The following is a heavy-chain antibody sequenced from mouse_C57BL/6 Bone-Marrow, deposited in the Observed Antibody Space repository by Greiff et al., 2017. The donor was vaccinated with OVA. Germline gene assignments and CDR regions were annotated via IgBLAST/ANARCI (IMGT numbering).Heavy chain of an antibody. CDR2: SRNKANDYTT. CDR3: ARGRSNFYAMDY. CDR1: GFTFSDFY. V-gene: IGHV7-1*01. J-gene: IGHJ4*01. D-gene: IGHD2-5*01. Sequence: EVQLVESGGGLVQSGRSLRLSCATSGFTFSDFYMEWVRQAPGKGLEWIAASRNKANDYTTEYSASVKGRFIVSRDTSQSILYLQMNALRAEDTAIYYCARGRSNFYAMDYWGQGTSVTVSS.